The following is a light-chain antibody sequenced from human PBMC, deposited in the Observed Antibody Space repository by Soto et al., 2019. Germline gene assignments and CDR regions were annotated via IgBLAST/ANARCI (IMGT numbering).Light chain of an antibody. CDR1: SSNIGAGFD. J-gene: IGLJ3*02. CDR3: QSYDNSLSGSWV. CDR2: GNS. Sequence: QSVLTQPPSVSGAPGQRVTISCTGSSSNIGAGFDVHWYQIAGTAPKLLIYGNSNRPSGVPDRFSGSKSGTSASLAINGLQAEDEAHYYCQSYDNSLSGSWVFGGGTKLTVL. V-gene: IGLV1-40*01.